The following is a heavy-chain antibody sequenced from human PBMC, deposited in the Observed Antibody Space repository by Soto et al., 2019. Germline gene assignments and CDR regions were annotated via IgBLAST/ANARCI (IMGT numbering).Heavy chain of an antibody. CDR1: GGSFSGYY. Sequence: QVQLQQRGAGLLKPSETLSLTCAVYGGSFSGYYWSWIRQPPGKGLEWIGGVDHSGDANQNPSLKTRVTISVDKSKNQFSLRLRSATAADTALYYCARAISMIGAVQRDAPGKDFFDSWGQGTLVTVSS. J-gene: IGHJ4*02. CDR3: ARAISMIGAVQRDAPGKDFFDS. D-gene: IGHD3-22*01. CDR2: VDHSGDA. V-gene: IGHV4-34*01.